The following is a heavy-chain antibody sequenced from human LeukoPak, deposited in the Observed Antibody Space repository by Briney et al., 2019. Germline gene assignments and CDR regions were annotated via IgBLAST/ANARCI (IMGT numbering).Heavy chain of an antibody. CDR3: ARVSYDFWSGYSVFNYYYYYMDV. CDR2: IYSGGST. V-gene: IGHV3-53*01. Sequence: GGSLRLSCAASGFTVSSNYMSWVRQAPGKGLEWVSVIYSGGSTYYSDSVKGRFTISRDNSKNTLYLQMNSLRAEDTAVYYCARVSYDFWSGYSVFNYYYYYMDVWGKGTTVTVSS. CDR1: GFTVSSNY. D-gene: IGHD3-3*01. J-gene: IGHJ6*03.